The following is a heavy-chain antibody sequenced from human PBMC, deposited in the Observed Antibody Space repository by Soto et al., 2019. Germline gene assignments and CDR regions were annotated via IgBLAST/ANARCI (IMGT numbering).Heavy chain of an antibody. Sequence: EVQLVQSGAEVKKPGESLKISCQGSGYSFTSYWIGWVRQMPGKGLEWMGIIYPGDSDTRYSPSFQGQVTISADKSISTAYLQWSSLKASDTAMYYCASTSAAGNYYYGMAVWGQGTTVNVSS. J-gene: IGHJ6*02. CDR3: ASTSAAGNYYYGMAV. V-gene: IGHV5-51*01. D-gene: IGHD6-13*01. CDR1: GYSFTSYW. CDR2: IYPGDSDT.